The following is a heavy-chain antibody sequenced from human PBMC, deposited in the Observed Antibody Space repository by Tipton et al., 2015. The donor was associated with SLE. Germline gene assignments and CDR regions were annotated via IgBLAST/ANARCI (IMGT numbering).Heavy chain of an antibody. CDR2: IYTSGST. J-gene: IGHJ4*02. D-gene: IGHD4-17*01. V-gene: IGHV4-61*02. CDR3: ARDSDYGDYVGYFDY. Sequence: TLSLTCTVSGGSISSGSYYWSWIRQPAGKGLEWIGRIYTSGSTNYNPSLKSRVTILVDTSKNQFSLKLSSVTAADTAVYYCARDSDYGDYVGYFDYWGQGTLVTVSS. CDR1: GGSISSGSYY.